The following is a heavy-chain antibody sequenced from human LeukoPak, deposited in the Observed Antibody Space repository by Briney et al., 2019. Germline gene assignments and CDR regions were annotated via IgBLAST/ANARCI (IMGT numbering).Heavy chain of an antibody. J-gene: IGHJ6*03. V-gene: IGHV1-18*01. Sequence: ASVKVSCKASGGTFSSYAISWVRQAPGQGLEWMGWISAYNGNTNYAQKLQGRVTMTTDTSTSTAYMELRSLRSDDTAVYYCARGLRSGYSYYMDVWGKGTTVTVPS. D-gene: IGHD5-12*01. CDR2: ISAYNGNT. CDR3: ARGLRSGYSYYMDV. CDR1: GGTFSSYA.